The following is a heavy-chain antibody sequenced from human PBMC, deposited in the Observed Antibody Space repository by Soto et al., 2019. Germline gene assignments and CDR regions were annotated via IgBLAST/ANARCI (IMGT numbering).Heavy chain of an antibody. J-gene: IGHJ6*03. CDR3: AVNGIAAAGTSSYYYYMDV. CDR1: GGSISSSSYY. V-gene: IGHV4-39*01. CDR2: IYYSGST. Sequence: SETLSLTCTVSGGSISSSSYYWGWIRQPPGKGLEWIGSIYYSGSTYYNPSLKSRVTISVDTSKNQLSLKLSSVTAADTAVYYCAVNGIAAAGTSSYYYYMDVWGKGTTVTVSS. D-gene: IGHD6-13*01.